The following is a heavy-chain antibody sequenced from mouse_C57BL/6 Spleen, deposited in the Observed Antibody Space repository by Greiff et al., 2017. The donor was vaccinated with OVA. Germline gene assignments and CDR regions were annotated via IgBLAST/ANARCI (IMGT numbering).Heavy chain of an antibody. J-gene: IGHJ2*01. V-gene: IGHV1-69*01. Sequence: VQLQQPGAELVMPGASVKLSCKASGYTFTSYWMHWVKQRPGQGLEWIGAIDPSDSYTNYNQKFKGKSTLTVDKSSSTAYMQLSSLTSEDSAVYYCARTSITTVVAPLDYWGQGTTLTVSS. CDR2: IDPSDSYT. CDR1: GYTFTSYW. D-gene: IGHD1-1*01. CDR3: ARTSITTVVAPLDY.